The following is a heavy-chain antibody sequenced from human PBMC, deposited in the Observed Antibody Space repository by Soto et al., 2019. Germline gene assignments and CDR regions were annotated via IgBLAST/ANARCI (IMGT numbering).Heavy chain of an antibody. D-gene: IGHD6-6*01. CDR1: GFTFSSYG. Sequence: PGGSLRLSCAASGFTFSSYGMHWVRQAPGKGLEWVAVISYDRSNKYYADSVKGRFTISRDNSKNTLYLQMNSLRAEDTAVYYCAKDLIRGSSLTGYYFDYWGQGTLVTVSS. CDR3: AKDLIRGSSLTGYYFDY. V-gene: IGHV3-30*18. CDR2: ISYDRSNK. J-gene: IGHJ4*02.